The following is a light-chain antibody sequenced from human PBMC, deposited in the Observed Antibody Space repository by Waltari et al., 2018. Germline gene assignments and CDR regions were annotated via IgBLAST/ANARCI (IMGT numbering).Light chain of an antibody. Sequence: EIVMTQSPATLSVSPGERATLSCRATQTVNSNIAWHQQKPGQAPGLLIYGASTRATGIPARFSGSGSGTEFTLIISSLQSEDFAVYYCQQYNNWPLTFGGGTKVEIK. J-gene: IGKJ4*01. V-gene: IGKV3-15*01. CDR2: GAS. CDR1: QTVNSN. CDR3: QQYNNWPLT.